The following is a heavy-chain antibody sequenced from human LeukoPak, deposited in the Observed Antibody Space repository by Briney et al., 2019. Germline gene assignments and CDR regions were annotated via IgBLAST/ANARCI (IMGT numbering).Heavy chain of an antibody. CDR2: IKEDGSEK. CDR3: GRSGIVTTAVPF. CDR1: GFTFSDHW. V-gene: IGHV3-7*01. J-gene: IGHJ4*02. D-gene: IGHD1-26*01. Sequence: GGSLRLSCAASGFTFSDHWMNWVRQAPGKGLEWVANIKEDGSEKNYVDSVKGRFTISRDNAKNSLYLQMNTLRAEDTAVYYCGRSGIVTTAVPFWGQGTLVTVSS.